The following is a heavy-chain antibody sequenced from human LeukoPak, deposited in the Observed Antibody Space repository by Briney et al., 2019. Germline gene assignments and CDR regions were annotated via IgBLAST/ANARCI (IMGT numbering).Heavy chain of an antibody. CDR1: GFTFSSYA. CDR3: ANGGPRGFWSGSQYY. Sequence: PGGSLRLSCAASGFTFSSYAMSWVRQAPGKGLERVSAISGSGGSTYYADSVKGRFTISRDNSKNTLYLQMNSLRAEDTAVYYCANGGPRGFWSGSQYYWGQGTLVTVSS. D-gene: IGHD3-3*01. V-gene: IGHV3-23*01. CDR2: ISGSGGST. J-gene: IGHJ4*02.